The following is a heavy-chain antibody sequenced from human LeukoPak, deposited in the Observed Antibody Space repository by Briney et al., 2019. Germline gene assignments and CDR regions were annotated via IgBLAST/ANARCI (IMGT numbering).Heavy chain of an antibody. CDR3: ARDNSVEDTAWWFDP. CDR1: GCTLTELS. D-gene: IGHD4-23*01. J-gene: IGHJ5*02. V-gene: IGHV1-24*01. Sequence: AASVKVSCKVSGCTLTELSMHWVRQAPGQGVEWMVGFDPEDGETIYAQKFQGRVTMTEDTSTDTAYMELSSLRSEDTAVYYCARDNSVEDTAWWFDPWGQGTLVTVSS. CDR2: FDPEDGET.